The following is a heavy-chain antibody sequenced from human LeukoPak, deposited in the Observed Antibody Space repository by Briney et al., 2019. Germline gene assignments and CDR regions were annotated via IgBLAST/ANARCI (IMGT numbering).Heavy chain of an antibody. D-gene: IGHD6-19*01. V-gene: IGHV3-30-3*01. CDR2: ISYDGSNK. CDR1: GFTFSSYA. J-gene: IGHJ6*02. Sequence: PGRSLRLSCAASGFTFSSYAMHWVRQAPGKGLEWVAVISYDGSNKYYADSVKGRFTISRDNSKNTLYLQMNSLRAGDTAVYYCARGGSGWYGDYYGMDVWGQGTTVTVSS. CDR3: ARGGSGWYGDYYGMDV.